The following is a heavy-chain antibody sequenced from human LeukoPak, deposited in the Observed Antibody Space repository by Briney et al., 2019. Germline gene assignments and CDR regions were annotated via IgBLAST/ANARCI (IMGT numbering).Heavy chain of an antibody. J-gene: IGHJ5*02. CDR2: IYYSGST. CDR3: ARDRANNWFDP. Sequence: PSETLSLTCTVSGGSISSYYWSWIRQPPGKGLEWIGYIYYSGSTNYNPSLKSRVTISVDTSKNQFSLKLSSVTAADTAAYYCARDRANNWFDPWGQGTLVTVSS. CDR1: GGSISSYY. V-gene: IGHV4-59*01.